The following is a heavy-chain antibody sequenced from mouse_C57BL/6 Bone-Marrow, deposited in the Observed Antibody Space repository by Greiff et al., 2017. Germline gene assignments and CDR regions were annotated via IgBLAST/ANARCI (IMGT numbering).Heavy chain of an antibody. D-gene: IGHD1-1*01. CDR2: INPNNGGT. Sequence: VQLQQSGPELVKPGASVKISCKASGYTFTDSYMNWVKQSHGKSLEWIGDINPNNGGTSYNQKFKGKDTLTVDKSSSTAYMELRSLTSEDSAVYYCTRYYYGSSYEAYWGQGNLVTVAA. CDR3: TRYYYGSSYEAY. J-gene: IGHJ3*01. CDR1: GYTFTDSY. V-gene: IGHV1-26*01.